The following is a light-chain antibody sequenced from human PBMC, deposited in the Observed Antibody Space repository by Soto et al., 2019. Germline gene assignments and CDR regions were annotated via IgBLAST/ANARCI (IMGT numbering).Light chain of an antibody. CDR3: DHLYHDPFFAT. Sequence: DIQLTQSPSVLSASLGDRVTITCRASQDIRTFLAWYQQKQGKAPKLLLFDASTLQSGVPSRFSGRGSGTEFSLTIRSLQPVDFATYYCDHLYHDPFFATFAPGTKADVK. CDR2: DAS. V-gene: IGKV1-9*01. J-gene: IGKJ3*01. CDR1: QDIRTF.